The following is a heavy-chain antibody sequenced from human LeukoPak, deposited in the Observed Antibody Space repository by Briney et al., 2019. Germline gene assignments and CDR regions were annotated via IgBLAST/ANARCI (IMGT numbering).Heavy chain of an antibody. J-gene: IGHJ6*03. Sequence: ASVKVSCKASGYTFTGYYMHWVRQAPGQGLEWMGWINPNSGGTNCAQKFQGRVTMTRDTSISTAYMELSRLRSDDTAVYYCARGRYYYYYYMDVWGKGTTVTVSS. CDR1: GYTFTGYY. V-gene: IGHV1-2*02. CDR3: ARGRYYYYYYMDV. CDR2: INPNSGGT.